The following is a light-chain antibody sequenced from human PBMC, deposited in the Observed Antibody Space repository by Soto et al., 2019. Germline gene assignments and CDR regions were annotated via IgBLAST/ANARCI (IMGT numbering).Light chain of an antibody. Sequence: DIQMTQSPSSLSASVGDRVTITCQASQDIGIYLHWYQQKPGKAPKLLIYDASNLDIGVPSRFSGSGSGTDFTLTISSLQPEDYATYYCQYYNSLPVTFGGGTKMEIK. CDR2: DAS. CDR1: QDIGIY. J-gene: IGKJ4*01. V-gene: IGKV1-33*01. CDR3: QYYNSLPVT.